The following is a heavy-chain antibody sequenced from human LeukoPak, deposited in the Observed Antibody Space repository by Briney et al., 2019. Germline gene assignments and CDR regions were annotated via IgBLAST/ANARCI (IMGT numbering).Heavy chain of an antibody. CDR1: GFTFSSYA. V-gene: IGHV3-64*02. D-gene: IGHD5-18*01. J-gene: IGHJ4*02. CDR2: ISTNGGST. Sequence: GSLRLSCAASGFTFSSYAMHWVRQAPGKGLEYVSGISTNGGSTYYADSVKGGFTISRDNSKNTLFLQMGSLRAEDMAVYYCARGGGRNTTMVWAFDYWGQGTLVTVSS. CDR3: ARGGGRNTTMVWAFDY.